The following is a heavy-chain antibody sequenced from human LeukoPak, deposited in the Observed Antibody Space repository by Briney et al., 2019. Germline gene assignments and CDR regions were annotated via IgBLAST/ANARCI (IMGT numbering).Heavy chain of an antibody. CDR3: TTELDVRPNHY. J-gene: IGHJ4*02. CDR1: AFILGTSG. Sequence: AGGSLRLSCAVSAFILGTSGIQWVRQVPGKGLEWVGRIKRKSDGGTTDYAAPVKGRFTISRDDSKNTLYLQMNSLKSEDTAVYYCTTELDVRPNHYWGQGTLVTVSS. D-gene: IGHD1-14*01. V-gene: IGHV3-15*01. CDR2: IKRKSDGGTT.